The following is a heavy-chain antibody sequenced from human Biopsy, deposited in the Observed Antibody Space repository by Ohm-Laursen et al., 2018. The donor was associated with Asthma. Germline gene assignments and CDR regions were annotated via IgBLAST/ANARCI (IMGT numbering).Heavy chain of an antibody. CDR1: GFSFSNFA. CDR3: VRDGTDDAFDI. D-gene: IGHD1-1*01. CDR2: ISKDASTQ. J-gene: IGHJ3*02. V-gene: IGHV3-30*01. Sequence: SLRLSCAASGFSFSNFAIHWVRQAPGKGLEWVGVISKDASTQDYAGSVKGRFTMARDNSKNTLDLQMNSLREEDTAVYYCVRDGTDDAFDIWGQGTVVTVSS.